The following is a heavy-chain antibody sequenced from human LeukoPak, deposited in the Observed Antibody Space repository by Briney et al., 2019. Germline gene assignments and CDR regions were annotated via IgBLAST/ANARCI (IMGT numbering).Heavy chain of an antibody. CDR2: MSAYNNNT. J-gene: IGHJ4*02. CDR1: GYTFTSYG. Sequence: ALVKVSCKASGYTFTSYGISWVRQAPGQGLEWMGWMSAYNNNTNYAQKLQGRVTMTTDTSTSTAYMELRSLRSDDTAVYYCARDRDGYNGYTDWGQGTLVTVSS. D-gene: IGHD5-24*01. V-gene: IGHV1-18*01. CDR3: ARDRDGYNGYTD.